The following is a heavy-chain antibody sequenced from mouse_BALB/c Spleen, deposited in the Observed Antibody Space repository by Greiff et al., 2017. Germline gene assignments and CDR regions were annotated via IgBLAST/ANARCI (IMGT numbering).Heavy chain of an antibody. V-gene: IGHV1-5*01. D-gene: IGHD2-3*01. CDR2: IYPGNSDT. J-gene: IGHJ2*01. Sequence: VQLQQSGTVLARPGASVKMSCKASGYSFTSYWMHWVKQRPGQGLEWIGAIYPGNSDTSYNQKFKGKAKLTAVTSASTAYMELSSLTNEDSAVYYCTTNDGYYFDYWGQGTTLTVSS. CDR3: TTNDGYYFDY. CDR1: GYSFTSYW.